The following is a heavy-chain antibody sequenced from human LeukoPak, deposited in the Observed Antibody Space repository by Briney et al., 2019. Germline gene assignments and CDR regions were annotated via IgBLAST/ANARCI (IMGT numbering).Heavy chain of an antibody. CDR3: ARERGELSTINWFDP. Sequence: GRSLRLSCAASGFTFSSYGMHWVRQAPGKGLEWVAVIWYDGSNKYYADSVKGRFTISRDNAKNSLYLQMNSLRAEDTAVYYCARERGELSTINWFDPWGQGTLVTVSS. CDR2: IWYDGSNK. CDR1: GFTFSSYG. J-gene: IGHJ5*02. D-gene: IGHD3-16*02. V-gene: IGHV3-33*01.